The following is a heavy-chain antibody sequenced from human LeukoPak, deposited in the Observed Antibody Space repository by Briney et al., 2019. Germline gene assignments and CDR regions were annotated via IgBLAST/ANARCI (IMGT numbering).Heavy chain of an antibody. CDR2: IYYSGST. D-gene: IGHD1-1*01. J-gene: IGHJ5*02. V-gene: IGHV4-59*05. CDR3: ARVPGGALNWFDP. Sequence: SEILSLTCTVSGGSISSYYWSWIRQPPGKGLEWVVSIYYSGSTYYNPSLKSRVTISVDTSKNQFSLKLSSVTAADTAVYYCARVPGGALNWFDPWGQGTLVTVSS. CDR1: GGSISSYY.